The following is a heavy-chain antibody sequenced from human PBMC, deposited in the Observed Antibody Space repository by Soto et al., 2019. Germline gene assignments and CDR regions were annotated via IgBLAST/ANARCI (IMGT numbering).Heavy chain of an antibody. V-gene: IGHV4-59*01. Sequence: SETLSLTCTVSGGSISSYYWSWIRQPPGKGLEWIGYIYYSGRTNYNPSLKSRDTISVDTSKNQFSLKLSSVTAADTAVYYCARDSRMAAAGRPLYYYYGMDVWGQGTTVTVSS. J-gene: IGHJ6*02. D-gene: IGHD6-13*01. CDR3: ARDSRMAAAGRPLYYYYGMDV. CDR1: GGSISSYY. CDR2: IYYSGRT.